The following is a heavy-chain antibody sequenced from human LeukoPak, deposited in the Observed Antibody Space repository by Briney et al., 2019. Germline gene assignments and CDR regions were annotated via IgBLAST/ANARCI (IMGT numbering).Heavy chain of an antibody. CDR3: ARVPLVGATWFDY. CDR2: IIPIFGTA. CDR1: GGTFSSYA. V-gene: IGHV1-69*05. D-gene: IGHD1-26*01. J-gene: IGHJ4*02. Sequence: GASVKVSCKASGGTFSSYAISWVRQAPGQGLEWMGGIIPIFGTANYAQKFQGRVTITTDESTSTAYMELSSLRSEDTAVYYCARVPLVGATWFDYWGQGTLVTVSS.